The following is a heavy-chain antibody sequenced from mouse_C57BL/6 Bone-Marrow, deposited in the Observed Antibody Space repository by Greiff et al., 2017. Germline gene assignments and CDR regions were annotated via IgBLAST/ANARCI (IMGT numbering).Heavy chain of an antibody. J-gene: IGHJ4*01. V-gene: IGHV1-76*01. D-gene: IGHD1-1*01. CDR2: IYPGSGNT. CDR1: GYTFTDYY. CDR3: AIYGSSSYYAMDY. Sequence: VQLQESGAELVRPGASVKLSCKASGYTFTDYYINWVKQRPGQGLEWIARIYPGSGNTYYNEKFKGKATLTAEKSSSTAYMQLSSLTSEDSAVYFCAIYGSSSYYAMDYWGQGTSVTVSS.